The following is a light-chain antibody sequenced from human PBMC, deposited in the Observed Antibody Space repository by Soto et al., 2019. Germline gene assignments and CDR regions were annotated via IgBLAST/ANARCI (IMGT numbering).Light chain of an antibody. CDR3: QQLNSYPLT. J-gene: IGKJ4*01. CDR2: GAS. Sequence: IQLTQSPSSLSVSVGDRVTITCRASQDISSYLAWYQQKPGKAPKLLIYGASILQSGVPSRFSGSGSGTDFTLTINSLQPEDFATYYCQQLNSYPLTFGGGTKVEIK. CDR1: QDISSY. V-gene: IGKV1-9*01.